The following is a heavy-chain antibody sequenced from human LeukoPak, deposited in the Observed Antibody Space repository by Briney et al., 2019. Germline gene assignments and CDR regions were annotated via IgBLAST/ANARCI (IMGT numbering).Heavy chain of an antibody. CDR1: GGSISSSSYY. V-gene: IGHV4-39*01. D-gene: IGHD2-15*01. CDR3: ARQFELAPYSRY. CDR2: IYYSGST. Sequence: KPSETLSLTCTVSGGSISSSSYYWGWIRQPPGKGLEWIGSIYYSGSTYYNPSLKSRVTISVDTSKNQFSLKLSSVTAADTAVYYCARQFELAPYSRYWGQGTLVTVSS. J-gene: IGHJ4*02.